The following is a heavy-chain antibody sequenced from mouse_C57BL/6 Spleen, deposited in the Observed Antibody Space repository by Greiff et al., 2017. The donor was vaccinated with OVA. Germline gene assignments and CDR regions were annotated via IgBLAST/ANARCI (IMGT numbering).Heavy chain of an antibody. CDR2: IHPNSGST. D-gene: IGHD1-1*01. CDR3: ARGSVEDYFDY. V-gene: IGHV1-64*01. CDR1: GYTFTSYW. Sequence: QVQLQQPGAELVKPGASVKLSCKASGYTFTSYWMHWVKQRPGQGLEWIGMIHPNSGSTNYNEKFKSKATLTEDKSSSTAYMQLSSLTSEDSAVYYCARGSVEDYFDYWGQGTTLTVSS. J-gene: IGHJ2*01.